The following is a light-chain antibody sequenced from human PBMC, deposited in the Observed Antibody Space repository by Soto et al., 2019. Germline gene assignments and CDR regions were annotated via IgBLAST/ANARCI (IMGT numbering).Light chain of an antibody. Sequence: SYELTQPPSVSVSPGQTASITCSGNKLGNKYAYWYQQKPGQSPVLVIYQDSKRPSGIPERFSGSNSGNTATLTISGTQAVDEADYYCQAWDSSTVVFGGGTQLTVL. CDR2: QDS. CDR1: KLGNKY. J-gene: IGLJ2*01. V-gene: IGLV3-1*01. CDR3: QAWDSSTVV.